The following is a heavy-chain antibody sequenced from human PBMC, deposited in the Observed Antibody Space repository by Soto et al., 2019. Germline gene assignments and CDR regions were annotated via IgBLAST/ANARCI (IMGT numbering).Heavy chain of an antibody. V-gene: IGHV4-39*01. Sequence: PSETLSLTCTVSGGSISSSSYYWGWIRQPPGKGLEWIGSIYYSGSTYYNPSLKSRVTISVDTSKNQFSLKLSSVTAADTAVYYCARVISREQLVTYYYYYYMDVWGKGTTVTVSS. D-gene: IGHD6-6*01. CDR2: IYYSGST. CDR1: GGSISSSSYY. J-gene: IGHJ6*03. CDR3: ARVISREQLVTYYYYYYMDV.